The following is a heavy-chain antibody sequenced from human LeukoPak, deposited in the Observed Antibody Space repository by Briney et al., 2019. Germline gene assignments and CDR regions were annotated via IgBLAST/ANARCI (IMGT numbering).Heavy chain of an antibody. CDR1: GYTFSSYG. Sequence: ASVKVSCKASGYTFSSYGVTWVRQAPGQGLEWMGWISTYNGNTNYAQKFQGRVTMTTDTSTSTAHMELRSLRSDDTAVYYCARDLSLIAAAGGCWGQGTLVTVSS. D-gene: IGHD6-13*01. CDR2: ISTYNGNT. CDR3: ARDLSLIAAAGGC. J-gene: IGHJ4*02. V-gene: IGHV1-18*01.